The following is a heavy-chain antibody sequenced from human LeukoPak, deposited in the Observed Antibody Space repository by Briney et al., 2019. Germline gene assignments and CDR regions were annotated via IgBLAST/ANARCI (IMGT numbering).Heavy chain of an antibody. D-gene: IGHD2-2*01. CDR3: AKSQLGRHDAFDI. CDR1: GFTFSSYA. CDR2: ISGSGGST. V-gene: IGHV3-23*01. J-gene: IGHJ3*02. Sequence: GGSLRPSCAASGFTFSSYAMSWVRQAPGKGLEWVSAISGSGGSTYYADSVKGRFTISRDNSKNTLYLQMNSLRAEDTAVYYCAKSQLGRHDAFDIWGQGTMVTVSS.